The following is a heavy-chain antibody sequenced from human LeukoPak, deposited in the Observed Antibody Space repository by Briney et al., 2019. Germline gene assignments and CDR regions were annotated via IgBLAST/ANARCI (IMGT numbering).Heavy chain of an antibody. V-gene: IGHV3-23*01. CDR3: AKGDDILTGYLSYFDY. CDR2: ISGSGDNT. Sequence: GGSLRLSCAASGFTFRTYAMNWVRQAPGKGLEWVSGISGSGDNTYYADSVQGRFTISRDNSKNTLYLQMNSLRAEDTAVYYCAKGDDILTGYLSYFDYWGQGTLVTVSS. CDR1: GFTFRTYA. D-gene: IGHD3-9*01. J-gene: IGHJ4*02.